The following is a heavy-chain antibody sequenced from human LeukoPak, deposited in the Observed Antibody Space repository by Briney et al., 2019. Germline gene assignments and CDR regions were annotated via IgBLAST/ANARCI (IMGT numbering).Heavy chain of an antibody. CDR1: GGTFSSYA. CDR2: IIPNFGIA. D-gene: IGHD3-9*01. CDR3: ARADSYYDILTGQFDY. J-gene: IGHJ4*02. Sequence: WASVKVSCKASGGTFSSYAISWVRQAPGQGLEWMGRIIPNFGIANYAQKFQGRVTITADKSTSTAYMELSSLRSEDTAVYYCARADSYYDILTGQFDYWGQGTLVTVSS. V-gene: IGHV1-69*04.